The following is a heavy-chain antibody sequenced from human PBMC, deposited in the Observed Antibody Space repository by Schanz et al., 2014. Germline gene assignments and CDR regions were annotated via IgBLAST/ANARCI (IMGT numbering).Heavy chain of an antibody. Sequence: QIQLVQSGPEVKKPGATVKVSCKASGYIFINSGISWVRQAPGQGLEWRGWISVYNHNEEYDQKFQGRVTMTTDTSTSTAYMAVTELRSDDTAVYYCARSNNFDYGDAFFSCYYYYMDVWGKGTTVTVSS. CDR2: ISVYNHNE. J-gene: IGHJ6*03. CDR3: ARSNNFDYGDAFFSCYYYYMDV. D-gene: IGHD4-17*01. CDR1: GYIFINSG. V-gene: IGHV1-18*01.